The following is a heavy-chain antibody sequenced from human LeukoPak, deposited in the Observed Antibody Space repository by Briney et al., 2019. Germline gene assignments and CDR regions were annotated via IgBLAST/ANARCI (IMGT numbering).Heavy chain of an antibody. CDR1: GGSISSNDYY. V-gene: IGHV4-30-4*08. CDR3: ARAPYFDY. Sequence: SQTLSLTCTVSGGSISSNDYYWNWIRQHPGKGLEWIGYVFYSGSTYYNLSLKSRVTISVDRSKNQFSLKLSSVTAADTAVYYCARAPYFDYWGQGTLVTVSS. CDR2: VFYSGST. J-gene: IGHJ4*02.